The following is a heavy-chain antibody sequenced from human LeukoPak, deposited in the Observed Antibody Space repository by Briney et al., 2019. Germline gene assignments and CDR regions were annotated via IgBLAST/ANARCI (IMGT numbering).Heavy chain of an antibody. CDR1: GFTFSSYA. D-gene: IGHD2-15*01. CDR2: ISGSGGST. CDR3: AKVPFPGYCSGGSCYPYFDY. V-gene: IGHV3-23*01. J-gene: IGHJ4*02. Sequence: GSLRLSCAASGFTFSSYAMSWVRQAPGKGLEWVSAISGSGGSTYYADSVKGRFTISRDNSKNTLYLQMNSLRAEDTAVYYCAKVPFPGYCSGGSCYPYFDYWGQGTLVTVSS.